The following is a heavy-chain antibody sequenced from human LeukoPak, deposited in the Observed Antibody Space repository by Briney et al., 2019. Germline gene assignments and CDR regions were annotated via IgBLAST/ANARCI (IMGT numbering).Heavy chain of an antibody. D-gene: IGHD2/OR15-2a*01. J-gene: IGHJ4*02. Sequence: KSSETLSLTCTVSGGSISSGGYYWSWIRQHPGKGLEWIGYIYYSGSTYYNPSLKSRVTISVDTSKNQFSLKLSSVTAADTAVYYCARGSIPYYFDYWGQGTLVTVSS. CDR2: IYYSGST. CDR3: ARGSIPYYFDY. CDR1: GGSISSGGYY. V-gene: IGHV4-31*03.